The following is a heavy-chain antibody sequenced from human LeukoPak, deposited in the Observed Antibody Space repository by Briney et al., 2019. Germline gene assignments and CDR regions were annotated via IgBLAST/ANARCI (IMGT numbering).Heavy chain of an antibody. Sequence: GGSLRLSCTASGFSFSSSAMHWVRQTPGKGLEWVSIIWHDGSRTYYADSVKGRFTISRDNSKNTLYLQMNSLRAEDTAVYYCARVLDTAGMSYWGQGTLVTVSS. CDR3: ARVLDTAGMSY. J-gene: IGHJ4*02. D-gene: IGHD5-18*01. CDR2: IWHDGSRT. V-gene: IGHV3-33*01. CDR1: GFSFSSSA.